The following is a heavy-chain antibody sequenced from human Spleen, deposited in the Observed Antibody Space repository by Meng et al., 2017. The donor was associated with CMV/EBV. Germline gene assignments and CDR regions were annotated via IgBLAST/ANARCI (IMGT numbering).Heavy chain of an antibody. J-gene: IGHJ5*02. CDR2: ISDSGGRT. CDR1: GFNFSSYA. D-gene: IGHD2-21*02. Sequence: AASGFNFSSYAMSWGRQAPGKGLEWVSGISDSGGRTYYADSVNGRFTISRDNSKNTLYLQMNRLRADDTAVYYCAAPTAISGWFDPWGQGTLVTVSS. CDR3: AAPTAISGWFDP. V-gene: IGHV3-23*01.